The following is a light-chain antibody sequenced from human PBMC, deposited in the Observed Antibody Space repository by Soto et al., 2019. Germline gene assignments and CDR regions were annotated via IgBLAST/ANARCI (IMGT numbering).Light chain of an antibody. CDR3: ISYTVSRSYV. Sequence: QSVLTQPASLSGSPGQSITISCSGTSSDIGTYDHVAWFQQFPGKTPKLVIYSVSDRLSGVSYRFSGSKSGNTASLTISGLQADDEADYYCISYTVSRSYVFGTGTKVTVL. CDR1: SSDIGTYDH. J-gene: IGLJ1*01. V-gene: IGLV2-14*01. CDR2: SVS.